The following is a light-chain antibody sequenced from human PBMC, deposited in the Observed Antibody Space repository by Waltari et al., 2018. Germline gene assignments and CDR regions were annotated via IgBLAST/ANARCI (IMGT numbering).Light chain of an antibody. Sequence: QSVLTQPPSLSAAPGQRVTTSCSGGYSNIGSNYVTRYQQLPGTAPKLIIFENRLRPSGIPDRFSGSKSGTSSALDIVGLQPGDEAYYYCATWDSSLSGEVFGGGTKVTIL. CDR2: ENR. V-gene: IGLV1-51*01. J-gene: IGLJ2*01. CDR3: ATWDSSLSGEV. CDR1: YSNIGSNY.